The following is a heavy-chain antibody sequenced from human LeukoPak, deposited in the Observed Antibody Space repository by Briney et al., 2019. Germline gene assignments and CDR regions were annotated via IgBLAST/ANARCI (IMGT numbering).Heavy chain of an antibody. D-gene: IGHD3-22*01. CDR2: ISGSGGST. V-gene: IGHV3-23*01. Sequence: GGSLRLSCAASGFTFSSYAMSWVRQAPGKGLEWVSGISGSGGSTHYADSVKGRFTTSRDNSKNTLYLQMNSLRAEDTAVYYCAKDLFRYYYDSSGYYSLDWGQGTLVTVSS. J-gene: IGHJ4*02. CDR3: AKDLFRYYYDSSGYYSLD. CDR1: GFTFSSYA.